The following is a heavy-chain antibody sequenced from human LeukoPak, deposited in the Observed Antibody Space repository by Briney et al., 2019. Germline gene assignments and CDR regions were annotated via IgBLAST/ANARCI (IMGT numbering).Heavy chain of an antibody. V-gene: IGHV3-30*03. J-gene: IGHJ4*02. Sequence: GGSLRPSCAASGFTFSSYGVHWVRQAPGKGLEWVAVISYDGSNKYYADSVKGRFTISRDNSKNTLYLQMNSLRAEDTAVYYCARGATRFDYWGQGTLVTVSS. CDR2: ISYDGSNK. D-gene: IGHD1-1*01. CDR1: GFTFSSYG. CDR3: ARGATRFDY.